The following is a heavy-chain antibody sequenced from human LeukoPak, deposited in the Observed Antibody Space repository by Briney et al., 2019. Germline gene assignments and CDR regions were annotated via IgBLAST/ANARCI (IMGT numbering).Heavy chain of an antibody. J-gene: IGHJ4*02. CDR3: AKVSGGSWGVFEY. CDR1: GFTFNSYG. Sequence: GSLRLSCAASGFTFNSYGMHWVRQAPGKGLGWVAFIRYDGDTKYYADSVKGRFTISRDNSKNTLVLQMNSLRAEDTAVYYCAKVSGGSWGVFEYWGQGTLVTVSS. CDR2: IRYDGDTK. V-gene: IGHV3-30*02. D-gene: IGHD2-15*01.